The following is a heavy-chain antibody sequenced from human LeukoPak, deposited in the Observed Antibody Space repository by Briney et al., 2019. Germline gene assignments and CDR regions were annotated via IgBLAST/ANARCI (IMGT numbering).Heavy chain of an antibody. CDR2: IYHSGST. J-gene: IGHJ4*02. Sequence: SETLSLTCTVSGYSISSGYYWGWIRQPPGKGLEWIGSIYHSGSTYYNPSLKSRVTISVDTSKNQFSLKLSSVTAADTAVYYCARGLPRLQQPGSFDYWGQGTLVTVSS. CDR3: ARGLPRLQQPGSFDY. D-gene: IGHD3-10*01. CDR1: GYSISSGYY. V-gene: IGHV4-38-2*02.